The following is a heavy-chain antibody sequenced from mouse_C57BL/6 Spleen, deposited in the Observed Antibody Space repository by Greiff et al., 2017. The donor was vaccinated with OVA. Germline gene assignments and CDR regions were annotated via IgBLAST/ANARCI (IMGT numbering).Heavy chain of an antibody. CDR3: ARSRSYYSSSHWYFDV. J-gene: IGHJ1*03. V-gene: IGHV1-50*01. CDR2: IDPSDSYT. Sequence: QVQLQQPGAELVKPGASVKLSCKASGYTFTSYWMQWVNQRPGQGLEWIGEIDPSDSYTNYNQKFKGTATLTVDTSSSTAYMQLSSLTSEDSAVYYCARSRSYYSSSHWYFDVWGTGTTVTVSS. CDR1: GYTFTSYW. D-gene: IGHD1-1*01.